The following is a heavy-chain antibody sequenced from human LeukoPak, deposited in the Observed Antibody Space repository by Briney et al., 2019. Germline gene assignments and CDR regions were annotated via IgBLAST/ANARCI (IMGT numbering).Heavy chain of an antibody. D-gene: IGHD2-8*01. Sequence: NPSETLSLTCTVSGGSISSYYWSWIRQPPGKGLEWIGYIYYSGSTNYNPSLKSRVTISVDTSKNQFSLKLSSVTAADTAVYYCARVKGVWMAFDYWGQGTLVTVSS. V-gene: IGHV4-59*01. CDR2: IYYSGST. J-gene: IGHJ4*02. CDR1: GGSISSYY. CDR3: ARVKGVWMAFDY.